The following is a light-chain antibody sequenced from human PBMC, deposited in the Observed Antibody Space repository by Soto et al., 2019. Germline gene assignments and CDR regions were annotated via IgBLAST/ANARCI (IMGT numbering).Light chain of an antibody. CDR3: QQYGSFSIT. J-gene: IGKJ1*01. CDR1: QSVSYY. V-gene: IGKV3-20*01. CDR2: DAS. Sequence: IVLTQSPATLSLSPGERATLSCRASQSVSYYLAWYQQKPGQAPRLLIYDASNRATGIPARFSGSGSGTDFTLTISRLEPEDFAVYYCQQYGSFSITFGQGTKVDIK.